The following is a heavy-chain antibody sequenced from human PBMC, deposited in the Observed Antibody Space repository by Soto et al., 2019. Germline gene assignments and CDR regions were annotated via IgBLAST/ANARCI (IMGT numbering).Heavy chain of an antibody. CDR2: IFYTGST. CDR3: ARFRPAAATGGTNWFDP. D-gene: IGHD2-15*01. Sequence: SSETLSLTCTVSGGSISGYYWSWIRQPPGKGLEWIAYIFYTGSTNYNPSLKSRVTISVDTSKNQFSLKLRSVTAADTAVYYCARFRPAAATGGTNWFDPWGQGTLVTVSS. J-gene: IGHJ5*02. CDR1: GGSISGYY. V-gene: IGHV4-59*01.